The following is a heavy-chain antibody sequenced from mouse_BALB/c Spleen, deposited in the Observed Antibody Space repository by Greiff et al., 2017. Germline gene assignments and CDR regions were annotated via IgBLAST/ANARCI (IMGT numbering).Heavy chain of an antibody. CDR3: ARSTMITDY. D-gene: IGHD2-4*01. J-gene: IGHJ2*01. V-gene: IGHV1-54*01. CDR2: INPGSGGT. CDR1: GYAFTNYL. Sequence: QVQLQQSGAELVRPGTSVKVSCKASGYAFTNYLIEWVKQRPGQGLEWIGVINPGSGGTNYNEKFKGKATLTADKSSSTAYMQLSSLTSDDSAVYFCARSTMITDYWGQGTTLTVSS.